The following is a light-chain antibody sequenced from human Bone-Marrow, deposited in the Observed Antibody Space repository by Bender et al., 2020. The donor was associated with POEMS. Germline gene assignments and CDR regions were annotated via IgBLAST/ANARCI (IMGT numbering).Light chain of an antibody. V-gene: IGLV2-8*01. J-gene: IGLJ3*02. CDR2: EVS. Sequence: QSALTQPPSASGSPGQSVTISCTGTSSDVGAYNRVSWYQQHPGKAPKLIIYEVSKRPSGVPDRFSGSKSGNTASLTVSGLQGGDEAEYYCTSYAGRKWVFGGGTKLTVL. CDR1: SSDVGAYNR. CDR3: TSYAGRKWV.